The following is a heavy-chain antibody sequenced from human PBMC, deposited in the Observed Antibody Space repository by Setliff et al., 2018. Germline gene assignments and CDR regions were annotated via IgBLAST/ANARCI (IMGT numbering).Heavy chain of an antibody. Sequence: SETLSLTCTVSGGSISSHYWSWIRQPPGKGLEWIGYIYYSGSTNYNPSLKSRVSISVDRSKNQFSLKLTSVTAADTAVYYCAREFAYARGYYVAETLDSWGQGTLVTVSS. CDR3: AREFAYARGYYVAETLDS. CDR2: IYYSGST. V-gene: IGHV4-59*11. CDR1: GGSISSHY. J-gene: IGHJ4*02. D-gene: IGHD3-10*02.